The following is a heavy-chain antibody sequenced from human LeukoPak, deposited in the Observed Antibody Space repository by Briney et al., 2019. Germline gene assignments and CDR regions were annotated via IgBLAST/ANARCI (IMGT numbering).Heavy chain of an antibody. V-gene: IGHV3-20*04. D-gene: IGHD1-26*01. CDR2: INWNGGRT. CDR3: AKGPYSGSYDGFDS. Sequence: GGSLRLSCTASGFTFRDYGLSWVRQAPGKGLEWVSDINWNGGRTGYADSVKGRFTISRDNSKNTLYLQMNSLRAEDTAVYYCAKGPYSGSYDGFDSWGQGALVTVSS. CDR1: GFTFRDYG. J-gene: IGHJ4*02.